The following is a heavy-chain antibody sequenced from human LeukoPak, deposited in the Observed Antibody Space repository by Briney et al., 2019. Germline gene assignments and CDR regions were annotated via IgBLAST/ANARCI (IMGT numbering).Heavy chain of an antibody. Sequence: GGSLRLSCAASGFTFSNYWMHWVRQAPGKGLVWVSRINGDGISTGYADSVKGRFTVSRDNAKKTLYLQMNSLRAEDTAVYYCARDRTYDILTGAYYFDYWGQGTLVTVSS. J-gene: IGHJ4*02. CDR3: ARDRTYDILTGAYYFDY. D-gene: IGHD3-9*01. CDR1: GFTFSNYW. CDR2: INGDGIST. V-gene: IGHV3-74*01.